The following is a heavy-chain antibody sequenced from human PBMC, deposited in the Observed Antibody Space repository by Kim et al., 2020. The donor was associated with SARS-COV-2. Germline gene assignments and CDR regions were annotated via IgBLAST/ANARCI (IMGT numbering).Heavy chain of an antibody. CDR2: INAGNGNT. V-gene: IGHV1-3*01. CDR3: ARAAVTTINYFDY. Sequence: ASVKVSCKASGYTFTSYAMHWVRQAPGQRLEWMGWINAGNGNTKYSQKFQGSVTITRDTSASTAYMELSSLRSEDTAVYYCARAAVTTINYFDYWGQGTLVTVSS. D-gene: IGHD5-12*01. CDR1: GYTFTSYA. J-gene: IGHJ4*02.